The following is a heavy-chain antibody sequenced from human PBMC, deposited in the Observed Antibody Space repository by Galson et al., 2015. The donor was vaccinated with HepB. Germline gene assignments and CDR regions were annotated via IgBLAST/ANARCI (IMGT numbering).Heavy chain of an antibody. Sequence: SLRLSCAASGFSFSTYGMHWVRQAPGRGLEWVAVISFDGRKKEYADSVKGRFTISGDNSRNTLYLQMNSLRVEDTAVYYCAKDIVATIWDYFDNWGQGTMVTVSS. V-gene: IGHV3-30*18. CDR3: AKDIVATIWDYFDN. CDR2: ISFDGRKK. CDR1: GFSFSTYG. J-gene: IGHJ3*02. D-gene: IGHD5-12*01.